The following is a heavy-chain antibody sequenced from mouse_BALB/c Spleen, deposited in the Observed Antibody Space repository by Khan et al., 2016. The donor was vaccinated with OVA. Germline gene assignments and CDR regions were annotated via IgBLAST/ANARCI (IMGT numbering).Heavy chain of an antibody. Sequence: EVQLQQSGAELVKPGASVKLSCTASGFNIKDTYMHWVKQRPDQGLEWIGRIDPANGKPTYDQKFQGRATITEDTSSNTAYMQISSLKSEDTYVYYCARRNAWGQGTTLTVSS. CDR2: IDPANGKP. V-gene: IGHV14-3*02. CDR1: GFNIKDTY. CDR3: ARRNA. J-gene: IGHJ2*01.